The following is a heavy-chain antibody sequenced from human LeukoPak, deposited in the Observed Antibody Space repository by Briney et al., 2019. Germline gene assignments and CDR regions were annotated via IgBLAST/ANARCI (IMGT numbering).Heavy chain of an antibody. Sequence: GGSQRLSCAASGFTFSSYSMNWVRQAPGKGLEWVSSISSSSSYIYYADSVKGRFTISRDNAKNSLYLQMNSLRAEDTAVYYCAREEGYYDSSGREFDYWGQGTLVTVSS. V-gene: IGHV3-21*01. D-gene: IGHD3-22*01. CDR3: AREEGYYDSSGREFDY. CDR1: GFTFSSYS. J-gene: IGHJ4*02. CDR2: ISSSSSYI.